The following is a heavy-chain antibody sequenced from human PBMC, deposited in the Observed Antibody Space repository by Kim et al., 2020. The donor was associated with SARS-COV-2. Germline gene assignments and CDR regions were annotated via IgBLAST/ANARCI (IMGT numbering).Heavy chain of an antibody. CDR3: TRVSLGSSPDY. D-gene: IGHD2-15*01. V-gene: IGHV3-7*01. J-gene: IGHJ4*02. Sequence: YYLESVKGRFTDTRDNARYSMYLQMNSLRAEDTAIYYCTRVSLGSSPDYWGQGTLATVSS.